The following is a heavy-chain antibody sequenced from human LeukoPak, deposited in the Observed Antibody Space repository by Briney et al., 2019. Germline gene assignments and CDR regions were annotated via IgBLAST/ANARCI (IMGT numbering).Heavy chain of an antibody. CDR3: ARDRVEITMMGDDAFDI. CDR2: INPNSGGT. Sequence: AASVKVSCKASGYTFTGYYMHWVRQAPGQGLEWMGWINPNSGGTNYAQKFQGRVTMTRDTSISTAYMELSRLRSDDTAVYYCARDRVEITMMGDDAFDIWGQGTMVAVSS. CDR1: GYTFTGYY. V-gene: IGHV1-2*02. J-gene: IGHJ3*02. D-gene: IGHD3-10*02.